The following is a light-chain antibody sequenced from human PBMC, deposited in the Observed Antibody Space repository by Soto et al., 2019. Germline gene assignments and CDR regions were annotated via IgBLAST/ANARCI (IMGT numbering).Light chain of an antibody. CDR3: QQYKDWPPYT. Sequence: EILMTQSQDTLSVSLGERATLSCRASQSISSNLAWYQQKPGQAPRLLIYGATTRATGVPARFSGGRSGTEFTLTLSSLQSEDFAVYYCQQYKDWPPYTFGQGTKLEIK. CDR1: QSISSN. V-gene: IGKV3-15*01. J-gene: IGKJ2*01. CDR2: GAT.